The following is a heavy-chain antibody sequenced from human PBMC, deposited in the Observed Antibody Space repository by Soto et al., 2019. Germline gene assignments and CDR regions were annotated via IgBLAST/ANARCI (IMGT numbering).Heavy chain of an antibody. CDR3: AACYGSGYRAFDY. V-gene: IGHV1-69*02. CDR1: GDTFSFYT. CDR2: VNPIVSMS. Sequence: QVQLVQSGAEVRKPGSSVKVSCKASGDTFSFYTINWVRQAPGLGLEWMGRVNPIVSMSNYAQKFQGRVTTTAEKSTNTAYRQLSSVRSEDAAIYCCAACYGSGYRAFDYWGQGALVTVSS. D-gene: IGHD3-10*01. J-gene: IGHJ4*02.